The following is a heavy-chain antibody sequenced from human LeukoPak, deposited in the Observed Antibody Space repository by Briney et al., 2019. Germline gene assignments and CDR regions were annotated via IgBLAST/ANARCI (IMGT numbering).Heavy chain of an antibody. CDR2: IPIMDTDT. Sequence: PGESLEISCQRFRYSFTSYRIGWVRQLPGKGLEWMGIIPIMDTDTRYSPSFQGQVTISADKSISTAYLQWSSLKASDTAMYYCARSGADSSGYYREVCYPVDYWGQGTLVTVST. V-gene: IGHV5-51*01. D-gene: IGHD3-22*01. CDR3: ARSGADSSGYYREVCYPVDY. CDR1: RYSFTSYR. J-gene: IGHJ4*02.